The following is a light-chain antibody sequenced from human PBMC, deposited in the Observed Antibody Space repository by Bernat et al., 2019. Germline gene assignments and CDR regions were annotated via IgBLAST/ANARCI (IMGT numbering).Light chain of an antibody. Sequence: VLTQSPGTLSLSPGERATLSCGASQSVSSTFLAWYQQKPGQAPRLIMSGASTGATDIPARFSGSGSGTEFTLTIISLQSEDFAVYYCQQYNSWPRTFGQGTKVEIK. CDR2: GAS. J-gene: IGKJ1*01. CDR3: QQYNSWPRT. V-gene: IGKV3-15*01. CDR1: QSVSST.